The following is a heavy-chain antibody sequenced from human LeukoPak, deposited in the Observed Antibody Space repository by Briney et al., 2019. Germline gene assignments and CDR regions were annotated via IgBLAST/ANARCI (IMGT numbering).Heavy chain of an antibody. J-gene: IGHJ5*02. D-gene: IGHD1-26*01. CDR1: GYTFTSYG. V-gene: IGHV1-18*01. CDR3: AREVGSVSPPTREDNWFDP. Sequence: ASVKVSCKASGYTFTSYGISWVRQAPGQGLEWMGWISAYNGNTNNAQKLQGRVTMTTDTSTSTAYMELRSLRSDDTAVYYCAREVGSVSPPTREDNWFDPWGQGTLVTVSS. CDR2: ISAYNGNT.